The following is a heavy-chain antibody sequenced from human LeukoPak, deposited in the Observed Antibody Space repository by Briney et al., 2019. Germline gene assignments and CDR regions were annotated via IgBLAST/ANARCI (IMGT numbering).Heavy chain of an antibody. CDR1: GFTFSSYT. Sequence: KPGGSLRLSCAASGFTFSSYTMNCVRQAPGKGLEWVSSIAGSSGYISYADSVKGRFTISRDNSKNTLYLQMNSLRAEDTAVYYCAKDYDILTGTFDYWGQGTLVTVSS. V-gene: IGHV3-21*01. CDR2: IAGSSGYI. D-gene: IGHD3-9*01. J-gene: IGHJ4*02. CDR3: AKDYDILTGTFDY.